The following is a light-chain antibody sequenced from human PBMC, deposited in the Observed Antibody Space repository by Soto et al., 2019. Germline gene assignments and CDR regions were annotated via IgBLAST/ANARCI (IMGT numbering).Light chain of an antibody. CDR2: GAS. J-gene: IGKJ5*01. CDR3: QQFGSPIT. V-gene: IGKV3-15*01. Sequence: EVALTQSPATLSVSPGEGATLSCRASQSINTLLAWYQQKPGQAPRLLIYGASTRATGIPARFSGSGSGTEFTLTISRLEPEDFAVYYCQQFGSPITFGQGTRLEIK. CDR1: QSINTL.